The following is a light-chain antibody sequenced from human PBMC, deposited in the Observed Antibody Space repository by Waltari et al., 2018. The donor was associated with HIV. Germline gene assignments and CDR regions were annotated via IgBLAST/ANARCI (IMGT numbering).Light chain of an antibody. CDR2: RKD. V-gene: IGLV1-47*01. CDR1: TSHIGSNY. J-gene: IGLJ2*01. CDR3: VTWDDSLRGVV. Sequence: SVVTQPPSASGTPGQRVPISCSGNTSHIGSNYVFWYLHLPGTAPKLLVHRKDQRPSGVPDRFSGPTSGTSASLAISGLRSEDEADYYCVTWDDSLRGVVFGGGTKVAVL.